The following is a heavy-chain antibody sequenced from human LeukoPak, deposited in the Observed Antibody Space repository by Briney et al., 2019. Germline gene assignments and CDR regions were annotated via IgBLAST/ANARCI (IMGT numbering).Heavy chain of an antibody. CDR1: GGSISSSTYY. CDR3: ARLVNYYHYMDV. CDR2: IYYSGST. J-gene: IGHJ6*03. Sequence: SETLSLTCPVTGGSISSSTYYWGWIRQPPGKGLEWIGSIYYSGSTYYNPSLKSRVTISVHTSKKQFSLKLSSVTAADTAVYYCARLVNYYHYMDVWGKGTTVTVSS. V-gene: IGHV4-39*01. D-gene: IGHD2/OR15-2a*01.